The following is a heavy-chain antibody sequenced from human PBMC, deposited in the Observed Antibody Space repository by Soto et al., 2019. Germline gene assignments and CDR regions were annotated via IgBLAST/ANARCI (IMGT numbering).Heavy chain of an antibody. CDR1: GGSISSSSYY. CDR3: ARQSVTIFGVVILYWLDP. D-gene: IGHD3-3*01. Sequence: SXTLSLTCTVSGGSISSSSYYWGWIRQPPGKGLEWIGSIYYSGSTYYNPSLKSRVTISVDTSKNQFSLKLSSVTAADTAVYYCARQSVTIFGVVILYWLDPWGQGTLVTVSS. J-gene: IGHJ5*02. CDR2: IYYSGST. V-gene: IGHV4-39*01.